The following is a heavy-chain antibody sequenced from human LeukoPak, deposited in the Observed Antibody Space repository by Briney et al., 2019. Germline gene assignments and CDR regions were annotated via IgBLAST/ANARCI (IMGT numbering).Heavy chain of an antibody. Sequence: GGSLRLSCAASGITFSSYAMSWVRQAPGKGLEWVSTISRSGGSTYYADSVKGRFTISRDNSKNTLYLQMNSLRAEDTAVYYCAKGIAVAGDYYFDYWGQGTLVTVSS. CDR1: GITFSSYA. J-gene: IGHJ4*02. V-gene: IGHV3-23*01. CDR3: AKGIAVAGDYYFDY. D-gene: IGHD6-19*01. CDR2: ISRSGGST.